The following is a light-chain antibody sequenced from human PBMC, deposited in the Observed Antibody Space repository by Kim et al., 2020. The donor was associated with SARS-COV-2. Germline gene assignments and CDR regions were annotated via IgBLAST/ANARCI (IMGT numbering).Light chain of an antibody. Sequence: VLTQSPGTLSLSPGERATLSCRASQSLDSSDLAWYQQVPGQAPRLLLHGASSRATGIPDRFSGRGAGTDFTLTISRLEPEDFGIYYCQQFGATFVGGTKVEIK. J-gene: IGKJ4*02. CDR1: QSLDSSD. CDR3: QQFGAT. CDR2: GAS. V-gene: IGKV3-20*01.